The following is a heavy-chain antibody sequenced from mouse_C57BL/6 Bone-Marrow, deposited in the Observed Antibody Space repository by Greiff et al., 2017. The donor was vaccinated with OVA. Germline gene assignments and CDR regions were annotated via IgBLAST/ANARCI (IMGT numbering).Heavy chain of an antibody. CDR3: AQMELLPFFWYFDV. Sequence: QVTLKVCGPGILQPSQTLSLTCSFSGFSLSTSNMGIGWLRQPSGKGLEWLAHIWWNDDKYYNPSLKSRPTISKDTSNHQVFLKITSVYTADTATYYCAQMELLPFFWYFDVWGTGTTVTVSS. CDR2: IWWNDDK. CDR1: GFSLSTSNMG. V-gene: IGHV8-5*01. J-gene: IGHJ1*03. D-gene: IGHD1-1*01.